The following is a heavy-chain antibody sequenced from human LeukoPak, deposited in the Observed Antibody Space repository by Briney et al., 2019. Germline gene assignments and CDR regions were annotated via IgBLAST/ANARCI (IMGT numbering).Heavy chain of an antibody. D-gene: IGHD6-13*01. CDR3: ARLYSSSSYYFDY. CDR1: GGSISSSGYY. J-gene: IGHJ4*02. CDR2: IYYSGST. V-gene: IGHV4-39*01. Sequence: PSETLSLTCTVSGGSISSSGYYWGWIRQPPGKGLEWIGNIYYSGSTYYNPSLKSRVTISIDTSKNQFSLKLTSVTAAGTAVYYCARLYSSSSYYFDYWGQGTLVTVSS.